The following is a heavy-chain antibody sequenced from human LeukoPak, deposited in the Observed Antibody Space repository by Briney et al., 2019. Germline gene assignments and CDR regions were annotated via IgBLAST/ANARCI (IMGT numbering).Heavy chain of an antibody. CDR2: ISAYNGNT. V-gene: IGHV1-18*01. J-gene: IGHJ4*02. CDR3: ARGRRYYYGSGSYYGLDY. CDR1: GYTFTSYG. Sequence: GASVKVSCKASGYTFTSYGISWVRQAPGQGLEWMGWISAYNGNTNYAQKRQGRVTMTTDTSTSTAYMELRRLRSDDTAVYYCARGRRYYYGSGSYYGLDYWGQGTLVTVSS. D-gene: IGHD3-10*01.